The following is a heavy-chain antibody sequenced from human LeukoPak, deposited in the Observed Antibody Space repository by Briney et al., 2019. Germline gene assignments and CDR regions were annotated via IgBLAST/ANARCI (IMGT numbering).Heavy chain of an antibody. CDR1: GYTFTGYY. V-gene: IGHV1-2*02. Sequence: ASVKVSCKASGYTFTGYYMHWVRQAPGQGLEWMGWINPNSGGTNYAQKFQGRVTMTRDTSISTAYMELSRLRSDDTAVYYCAREGTDYGGNPHSDGAFDIWGQGTMVTVSS. CDR2: INPNSGGT. CDR3: AREGTDYGGNPHSDGAFDI. J-gene: IGHJ3*02. D-gene: IGHD4-23*01.